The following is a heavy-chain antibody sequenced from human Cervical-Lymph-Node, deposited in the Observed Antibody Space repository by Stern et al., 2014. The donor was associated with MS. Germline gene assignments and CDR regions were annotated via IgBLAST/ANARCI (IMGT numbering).Heavy chain of an antibody. J-gene: IGHJ6*02. CDR1: GYTLTELS. CDR3: ATDRDDFRSGYSAPTKGYGLDV. CDR2: FDPEDGET. Sequence: QVQLMQSGAEVKKPGASVKVSCKVSGYTLTELSMHWGRQAPGKGLEWMGGFDPEDGETIYAQKFQGRVTMTEDTSTDTAYMELSSLRSEDTAVYYCATDRDDFRSGYSAPTKGYGLDVWGQGTTVTVTS. D-gene: IGHD3-3*01. V-gene: IGHV1-24*01.